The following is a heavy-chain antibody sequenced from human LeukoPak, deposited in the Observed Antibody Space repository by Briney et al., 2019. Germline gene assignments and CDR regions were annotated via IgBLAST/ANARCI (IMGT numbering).Heavy chain of an antibody. D-gene: IGHD3-9*01. CDR3: ARGEIRYFDWLGRSNWFDP. Sequence: SETLSLTCPVAGGSISSYYWSWIRQPPGKGLEWIGYIYYSGSTNYNPSLKSRVTISVDTSKNQFSLKLSSVTAADTAVYYCARGEIRYFDWLGRSNWFDPWGQGTLVTVSS. CDR1: GGSISSYY. CDR2: IYYSGST. J-gene: IGHJ5*02. V-gene: IGHV4-59*01.